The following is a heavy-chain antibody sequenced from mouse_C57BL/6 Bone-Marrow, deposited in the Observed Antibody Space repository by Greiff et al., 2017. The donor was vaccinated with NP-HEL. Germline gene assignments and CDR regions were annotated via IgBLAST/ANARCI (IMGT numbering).Heavy chain of an antibody. CDR1: GYTFTSYW. V-gene: IGHV1-59*01. D-gene: IGHD2-1*01. CDR3: AKNYGNPAWFAY. CDR2: IDPSDSYT. J-gene: IGHJ3*01. Sequence: VQLQQPGAELVRPGTSVKLSCKASGYTFTSYWMHWVKQRPGQGLEWIGVIDPSDSYTNYNQKFKGKATLTVDTSSSTAYMQLSSLTSEDFAVYYCAKNYGNPAWFAYWGQGTLVTVSA.